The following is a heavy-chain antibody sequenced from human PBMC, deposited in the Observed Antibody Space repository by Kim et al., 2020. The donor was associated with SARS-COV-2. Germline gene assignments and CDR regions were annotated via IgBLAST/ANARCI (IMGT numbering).Heavy chain of an antibody. J-gene: IGHJ4*02. CDR3: ASSDY. V-gene: IGHV1-2*02. CDR2: NPNSGGT. Sequence: NPNSGGTNYAQKFQGRVTMTRDTSISTAYMELSRLRSDDTAVYYCASSDYWGQGTLVTVSS.